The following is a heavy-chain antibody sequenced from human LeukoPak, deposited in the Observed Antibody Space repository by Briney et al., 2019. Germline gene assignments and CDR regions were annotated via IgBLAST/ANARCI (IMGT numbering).Heavy chain of an antibody. V-gene: IGHV4-61*02. CDR1: GGSISSGSYY. CDR3: ARADYSSTWSHDYYYMDV. D-gene: IGHD6-13*01. Sequence: SQTLSLTCTVSGGSISSGSYYWSWIRQPAGKGLEWIGRIYTSGSTNYNPSLKSRVTISVDTSKNQFSLKLSSVTAADTAVYYCARADYSSTWSHDYYYMDVWGKGTTVTVSS. CDR2: IYTSGST. J-gene: IGHJ6*03.